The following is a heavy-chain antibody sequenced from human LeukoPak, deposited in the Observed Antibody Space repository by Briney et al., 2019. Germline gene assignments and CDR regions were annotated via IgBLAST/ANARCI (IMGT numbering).Heavy chain of an antibody. CDR2: ISGSGGST. J-gene: IGHJ4*02. Sequence: PGGSLRLSCAASGFTFSSYAMSWVRQAPGKGLEWVSAISGSGGSTYYADSVKGRFTISRDNSKNTLYLRMNSLRAEDTAFYYCAKGEGLWLVPWFDYWGQGTLVTVSS. D-gene: IGHD6-19*01. V-gene: IGHV3-23*01. CDR3: AKGEGLWLVPWFDY. CDR1: GFTFSSYA.